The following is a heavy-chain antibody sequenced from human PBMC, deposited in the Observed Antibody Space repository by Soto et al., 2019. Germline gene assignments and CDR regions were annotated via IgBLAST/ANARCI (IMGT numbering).Heavy chain of an antibody. CDR1: GFTFSSYA. Sequence: PGGSLRLSCAASGFTFSSYAMHWVRQAPDKGLEWVAVISYDGSNKYYADSVKGRFTISRDNSKNTLYLQMNSLRAEDTAVYYCARGPSSLTRFDYWGQGTLFTVSS. D-gene: IGHD2-2*01. J-gene: IGHJ4*02. CDR3: ARGPSSLTRFDY. V-gene: IGHV3-30-3*01. CDR2: ISYDGSNK.